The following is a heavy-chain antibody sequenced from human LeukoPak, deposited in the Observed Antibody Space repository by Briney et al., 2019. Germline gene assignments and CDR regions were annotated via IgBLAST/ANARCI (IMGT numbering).Heavy chain of an antibody. CDR1: GFTFSSYE. CDR3: AKDRCSNGVGCYYYYMDV. V-gene: IGHV3-7*01. J-gene: IGHJ6*03. Sequence: GGSLRLSCAASGFTFSSYEMNWVRRAPGKGLEWVANINEDGSEKYYVDSVKGRFSISRDNAKNSLYLQMNSLRAEDTAVYYCAKDRCSNGVGCYYYYMDVWGKGTTVTISS. D-gene: IGHD2-8*01. CDR2: INEDGSEK.